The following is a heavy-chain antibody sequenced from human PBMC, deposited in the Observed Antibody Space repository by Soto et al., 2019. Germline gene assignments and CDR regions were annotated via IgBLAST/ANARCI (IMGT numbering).Heavy chain of an antibody. CDR3: AKDLGIQLWLPDYGMDV. V-gene: IGHV3-30*18. CDR1: GFTFSSYC. Sequence: PGGSLRLSCAASGFTFSSYCMHWVRQAPGKGLEWVAVISYDGSNKYYADSVKGRFTISRDNSKNTLYLQMNSLRAEDTAVYYCAKDLGIQLWLPDYGMDVWGQGTTVTVSS. CDR2: ISYDGSNK. D-gene: IGHD5-18*01. J-gene: IGHJ6*02.